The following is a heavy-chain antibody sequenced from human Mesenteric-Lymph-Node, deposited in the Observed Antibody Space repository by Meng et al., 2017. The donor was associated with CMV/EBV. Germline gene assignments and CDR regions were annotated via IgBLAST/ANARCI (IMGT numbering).Heavy chain of an antibody. D-gene: IGHD3-22*01. Sequence: GESLKISCAASGFTFSSYGMHWLRQAPGKGLEWVAVISYDGSNKYYADSVKGRFTISRDNSKNTLYLQMNSLRAEDTAVYYCARERVVVVIDYWGQGTLVTVSS. J-gene: IGHJ4*02. CDR3: ARERVVVVIDY. CDR1: GFTFSSYG. V-gene: IGHV3-30*19. CDR2: ISYDGSNK.